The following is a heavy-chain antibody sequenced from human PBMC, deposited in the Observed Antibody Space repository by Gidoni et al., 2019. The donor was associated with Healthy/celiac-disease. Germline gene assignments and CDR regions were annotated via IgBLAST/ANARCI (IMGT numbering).Heavy chain of an antibody. Sequence: QVQLVQSGAEVKKPGASVKVSCKASGYTFTSYGISWVRQAPGQGLEWMGWISAYNGNTNYAQKLQGRVTMTTDTSTSTAYMELRSLRSDDTAVYYCARDLVSQMVGYSYGYYYYGMDVWGQGTTVTVSS. CDR1: GYTFTSYG. V-gene: IGHV1-18*01. D-gene: IGHD5-18*01. CDR3: ARDLVSQMVGYSYGYYYYGMDV. J-gene: IGHJ6*02. CDR2: ISAYNGNT.